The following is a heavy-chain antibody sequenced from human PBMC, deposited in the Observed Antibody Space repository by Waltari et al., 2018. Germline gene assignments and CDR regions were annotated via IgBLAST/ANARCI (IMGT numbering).Heavy chain of an antibody. D-gene: IGHD3-10*01. J-gene: IGHJ5*02. Sequence: QVQLQQWGAGLLKSSETLSLTCAVYGVSFHDHYWSWIRQSPGKGLEWIGESNHRGNTYYNPSLKGRVTVSVDTSKNQFSLRLHSMTAADTAVYYCARKIFFYGSGTSGFDPWGQGTQVIVSS. CDR3: ARKIFFYGSGTSGFDP. CDR1: GVSFHDHY. CDR2: SNHRGNT. V-gene: IGHV4-34*01.